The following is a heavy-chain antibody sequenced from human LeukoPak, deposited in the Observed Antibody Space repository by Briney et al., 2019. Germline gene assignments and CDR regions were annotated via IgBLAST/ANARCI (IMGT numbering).Heavy chain of an antibody. CDR2: ISYDGSNK. J-gene: IGHJ6*02. D-gene: IGHD4-17*01. CDR3: AKDRVADYGPTRGCYYGMDV. Sequence: PGRSLRLSCAASGFTFSSYGMHCVRQAPGKGLEWVAVISYDGSNKYYADSVKGRFTISRDNSKNTLYLQMNSLRAEDTAVYYCAKDRVADYGPTRGCYYGMDVWGQGTTVTVSS. V-gene: IGHV3-30*18. CDR1: GFTFSSYG.